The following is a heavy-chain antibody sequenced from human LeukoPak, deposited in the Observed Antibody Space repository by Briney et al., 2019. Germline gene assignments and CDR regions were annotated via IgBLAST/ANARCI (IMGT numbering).Heavy chain of an antibody. Sequence: GGSLRLSCAASGFTFSNYWMSWVRQAPGKGLEWVANIKQDGSEKYYVDSVKGRFTISRDNAKNSLYLQMNSLRAEDTAVYYCARERGGSEYCSSTSCYGFPYWGQGTLVTVSS. D-gene: IGHD2-2*01. CDR2: IKQDGSEK. CDR3: ARERGGSEYCSSTSCYGFPY. CDR1: GFTFSNYW. J-gene: IGHJ4*02. V-gene: IGHV3-7*01.